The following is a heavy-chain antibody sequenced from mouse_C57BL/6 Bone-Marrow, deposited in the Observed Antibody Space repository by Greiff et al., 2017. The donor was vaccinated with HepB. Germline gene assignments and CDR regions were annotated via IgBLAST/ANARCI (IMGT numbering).Heavy chain of an antibody. CDR1: GFTFSDYG. CDR2: ISSGSSTI. D-gene: IGHD3-2*02. CDR3: ARPWQLRLQVFAY. J-gene: IGHJ3*01. Sequence: EVQRVESGGGLVNPGGSLKLSCAASGFTFSDYGMHWVRQAPEKGLEWVAYISSGSSTIYYADTVKGRFTISRDNAKNTLFLQMTSLRSEDTAMYYCARPWQLRLQVFAYWGQGTLVTVSA. V-gene: IGHV5-17*01.